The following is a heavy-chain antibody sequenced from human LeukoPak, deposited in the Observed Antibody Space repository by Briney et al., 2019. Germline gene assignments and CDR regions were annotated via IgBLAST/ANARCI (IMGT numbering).Heavy chain of an antibody. CDR3: ARPYYYDSSSYAFDI. J-gene: IGHJ3*02. CDR1: GDSISSTNYY. CDR2: IYYSGST. Sequence: PSETLSLTCTVSGDSISSTNYYWGWIRQPPGKGLEWIGSIYYSGSTYYNPSLKSRVTISVDTSKNQFSLKLSSVTAADTAVYYCARPYYYDSSSYAFDIWGQGTMVTVSS. V-gene: IGHV4-39*01. D-gene: IGHD3-22*01.